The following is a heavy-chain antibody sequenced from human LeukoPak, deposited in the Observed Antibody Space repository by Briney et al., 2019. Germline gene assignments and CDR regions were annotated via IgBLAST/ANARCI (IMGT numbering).Heavy chain of an antibody. CDR3: ARQSLAYCGGDCWELVGGNHFDY. D-gene: IGHD2-21*02. V-gene: IGHV4-39*01. Sequence: SETLSLTCTVSHGSITSNSYYWGWIRQPPGKGLEWIGSIFYSGSTYYNPSLKSRVIISVDTSKNQFSLKLSSATAADTAVYYCARQSLAYCGGDCWELVGGNHFDYWGQGTLVTVSS. CDR1: HGSITSNSYY. J-gene: IGHJ4*02. CDR2: IFYSGST.